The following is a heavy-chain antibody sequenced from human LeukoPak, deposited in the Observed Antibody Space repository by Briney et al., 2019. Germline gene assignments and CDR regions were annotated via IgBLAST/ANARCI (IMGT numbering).Heavy chain of an antibody. Sequence: SETLSLTCTVSGGSISSYYWSWIRQPPGKGLEWIGYIYYSGSANYNPSLKSRVTISLDTSKNQFSLKLGSVTAADTAAYFCASGGSPRRSDYWGQGTLVTVSS. CDR3: ASGGSPRRSDY. J-gene: IGHJ4*02. D-gene: IGHD3-10*01. CDR2: IYYSGSA. CDR1: GGSISSYY. V-gene: IGHV4-59*01.